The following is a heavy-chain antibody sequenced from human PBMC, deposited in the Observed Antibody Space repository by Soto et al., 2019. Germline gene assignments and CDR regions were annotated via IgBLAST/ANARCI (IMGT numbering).Heavy chain of an antibody. CDR2: INHSGST. CDR1: GYSISSGYY. CDR3: ARGADYGSGSYYPDP. Sequence: SETLSLTCAVSGYSISSGYYWSWIRQPPGKGLEWIGEINHSGSTNYNPSLKSRVTISVDTSKNQFSLKLSSVTAADTAVYYCARGADYGSGSYYPDPWGQGTLVTVSS. J-gene: IGHJ5*02. V-gene: IGHV4-34*01. D-gene: IGHD3-10*01.